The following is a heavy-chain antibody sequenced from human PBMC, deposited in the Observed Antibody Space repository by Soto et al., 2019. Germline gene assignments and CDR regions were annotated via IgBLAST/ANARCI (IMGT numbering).Heavy chain of an antibody. CDR2: ISSISSTI. Sequence: PGGSLRLSCAASGFPFSSYSMNWVRQAPGKGLEWVSYISSISSTIYYADSVKGRFTISRDNAKNSLYLQMNSLRAEDTAVYYCARYCSGGSCYPGPWGQGTLVTVSS. D-gene: IGHD2-15*01. V-gene: IGHV3-48*01. CDR3: ARYCSGGSCYPGP. J-gene: IGHJ5*02. CDR1: GFPFSSYS.